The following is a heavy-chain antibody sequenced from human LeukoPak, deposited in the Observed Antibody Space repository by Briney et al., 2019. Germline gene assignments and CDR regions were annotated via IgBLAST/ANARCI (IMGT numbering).Heavy chain of an antibody. Sequence: ASVKLSCKTSGYTFTSYGMHWVRQAPGQRLEWMAWINGGNDDAKYSQKFQGRVTIIRDTSASTAYMELSSLRSEDTAVYYCVRWELRLGYFDYWGQGTLVTVSS. D-gene: IGHD1-26*01. CDR2: INGGNDDA. V-gene: IGHV1-3*01. CDR3: VRWELRLGYFDY. CDR1: GYTFTSYG. J-gene: IGHJ4*02.